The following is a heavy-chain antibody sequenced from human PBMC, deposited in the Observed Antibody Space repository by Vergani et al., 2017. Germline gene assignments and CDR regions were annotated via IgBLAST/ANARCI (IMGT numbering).Heavy chain of an antibody. CDR3: ARDLRIQLWSDYDY. CDR2: IRSSSSTI. CDR1: GFTFSSYS. D-gene: IGHD5-18*01. J-gene: IGHJ4*02. V-gene: IGHV3-48*01. Sequence: EVQLVESGGGLVQPGGSLRLSCAASGFTFSSYSMNWVRQAPGQGLEWLSYIRSSSSTIYYADSVKGRFTISRDNAKNSVYLQMNSLRAEDTAVYYCARDLRIQLWSDYDYWGQGTLVTVSS.